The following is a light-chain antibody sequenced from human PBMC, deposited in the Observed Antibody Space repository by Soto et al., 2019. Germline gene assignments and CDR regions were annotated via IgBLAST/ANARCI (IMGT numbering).Light chain of an antibody. V-gene: IGKV1-27*01. CDR3: QKCKVAPFT. J-gene: IGKJ4*01. Sequence: DIQMTQSPSSLSASVGDRVTITCRASQGIDNHLAWYQQKPGKAPKLLIYAASTLQSGVPSRFTGSGSGTDFTLTSSSLQPEDAAIYYCQKCKVAPFTFGGGTKVEIK. CDR2: AAS. CDR1: QGIDNH.